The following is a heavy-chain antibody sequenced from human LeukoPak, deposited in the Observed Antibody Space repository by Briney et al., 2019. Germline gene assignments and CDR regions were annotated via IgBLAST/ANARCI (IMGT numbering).Heavy chain of an antibody. V-gene: IGHV4-4*07. J-gene: IGHJ2*01. D-gene: IGHD3-10*01. Sequence: SETLSLTCTVSGGSISSYYWSWIRQPAGKGLEWIGRIHSTGSTNYNPSLKSRVTMSVDTSKNQFSLRLSSVTAADTAVYYCARLRGAGSWYFDLWGRGTLVTVSS. CDR3: ARLRGAGSWYFDL. CDR1: GGSISSYY. CDR2: IHSTGST.